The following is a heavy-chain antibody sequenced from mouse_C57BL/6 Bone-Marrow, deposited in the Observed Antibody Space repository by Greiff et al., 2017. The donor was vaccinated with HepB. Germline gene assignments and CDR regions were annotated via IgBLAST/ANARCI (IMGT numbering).Heavy chain of an antibody. V-gene: IGHV5-6*01. CDR3: ANDYDGWFAY. J-gene: IGHJ3*01. D-gene: IGHD2-4*01. Sequence: EVQLVESGGDLVKPGGSLKLSCAASGFTFSSYGMSWVRQTPDKRLEWVATISSGGSYTYYPDSVKGRFTISRDNAKNTLYLQMSSLKSEDTAMYYCANDYDGWFAYWGQGTLVTVSA. CDR1: GFTFSSYG. CDR2: ISSGGSYT.